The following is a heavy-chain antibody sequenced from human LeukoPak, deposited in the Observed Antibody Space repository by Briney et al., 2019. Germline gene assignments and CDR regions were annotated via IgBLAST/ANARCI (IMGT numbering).Heavy chain of an antibody. J-gene: IGHJ5*02. CDR1: GYTFTGYY. D-gene: IGHD3-22*01. CDR2: INPNSGGT. Sequence: ASVKVSCKASGYTFTGYYMHWVRQAPRQGLEWMGWINPNSGGTNYAQKFQGRVTMTRDTSISTAYMELSRLRSDDTAVYYCARGLITMIVVVENWFDPWGQGTLVTVSS. CDR3: ARGLITMIVVVENWFDP. V-gene: IGHV1-2*02.